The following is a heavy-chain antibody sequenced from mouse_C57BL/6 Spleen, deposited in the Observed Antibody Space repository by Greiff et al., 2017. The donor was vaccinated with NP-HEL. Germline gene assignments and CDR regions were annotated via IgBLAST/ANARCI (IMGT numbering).Heavy chain of an antibody. CDR3: ARYFITTVVEETYAMDY. CDR2: INPNYGTT. CDR1: GYSFTDYN. Sequence: VQLKQSGPELVKPGASVKISCKASGYSFTDYNMNWVKQSNGKSLEWIGVINPNYGTTSYNQKFKGKATLTVDQSSSTAYMQLNSLTSEDSAVYYCARYFITTVVEETYAMDYWGQGTSVTVSS. D-gene: IGHD1-1*01. V-gene: IGHV1-39*01. J-gene: IGHJ4*01.